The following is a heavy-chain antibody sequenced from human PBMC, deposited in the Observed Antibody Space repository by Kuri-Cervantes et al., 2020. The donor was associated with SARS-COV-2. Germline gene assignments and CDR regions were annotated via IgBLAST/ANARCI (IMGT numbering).Heavy chain of an antibody. CDR3: AREGYYEPTDMDV. D-gene: IGHD3-22*01. CDR1: GFTFSSCE. CDR2: ISSSGSTI. V-gene: IGHV3-48*03. J-gene: IGHJ6*02. Sequence: GESLKISCAASGFTFSSCEMNWVRQAPGKGLEWVSYISSSGSTIYYADSVKGRFTISRDNAKNSLYLQMNSLRAEDTAVYYCAREGYYEPTDMDVWGQGTTVTVSS.